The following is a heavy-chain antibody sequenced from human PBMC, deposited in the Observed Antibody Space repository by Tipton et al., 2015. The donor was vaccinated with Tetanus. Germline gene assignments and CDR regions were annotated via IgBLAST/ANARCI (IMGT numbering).Heavy chain of an antibody. CDR3: ARRRVVPANLDF. J-gene: IGHJ4*02. V-gene: IGHV4-39*01. Sequence: TLSLTCTVSGGSISSSSYYWGWIRQPPGKGLEWIGSIYYSGSTYYNPSLKSRVTISVDTSKNQFSLKLSSVTAADTAVYYCARRRVVPANLDFWGQGILATVSS. D-gene: IGHD2-2*01. CDR1: GGSISSSSYY. CDR2: IYYSGST.